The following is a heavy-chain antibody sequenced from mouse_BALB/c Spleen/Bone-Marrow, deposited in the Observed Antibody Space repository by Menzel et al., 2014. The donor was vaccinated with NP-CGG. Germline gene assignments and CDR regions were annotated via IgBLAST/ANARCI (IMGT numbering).Heavy chain of an antibody. V-gene: IGHV1S34*01. CDR2: ISCYNGAT. J-gene: IGHJ4*01. CDR3: ARFGYGSSSAMCY. D-gene: IGHD1-1*01. Sequence: LVLTGASVKISCKASGYSFTGYYIHWVKQSHGKSLEWIGYISCYNGATNFNQKFKGKATFTVDTSSSIAYMQFNRLTSEDSVLYYSARFGYGSSSAMCYSGQGASDTLSS. CDR1: GYSFTGYY.